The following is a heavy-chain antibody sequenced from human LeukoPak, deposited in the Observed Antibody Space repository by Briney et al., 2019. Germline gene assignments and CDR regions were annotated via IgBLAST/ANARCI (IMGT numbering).Heavy chain of an antibody. D-gene: IGHD2-2*01. CDR2: IYSGGST. CDR3: ARDRFDCSSTSCLYYFDY. Sequence: GGSLRLSCAASGFTVSSNYMSWVRQAPGKGLEWVSVIYSGGSTYYADSVKGRFTISRDNSKNTLYLQMNSLRAEDTAVYYCARDRFDCSSTSCLYYFDYWGQGTLVTVSS. CDR1: GFTVSSNY. J-gene: IGHJ4*02. V-gene: IGHV3-66*01.